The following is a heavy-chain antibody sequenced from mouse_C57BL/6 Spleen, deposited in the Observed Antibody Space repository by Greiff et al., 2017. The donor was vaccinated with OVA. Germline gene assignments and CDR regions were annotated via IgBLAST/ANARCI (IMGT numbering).Heavy chain of an antibody. CDR3: ASLLYGSSYFAY. CDR2: IWSGGST. J-gene: IGHJ3*01. D-gene: IGHD1-1*01. Sequence: QVQLQQSGPGLVQPSQSLSITCTVSGFSLTSYGVHWVRQSPGKGLEWLGVIWSGGSTDYNAAFISRLSISKDNTKSQFFFKMNSLQADDTAIYYCASLLYGSSYFAYWGQGTLVTVSA. V-gene: IGHV2-2*01. CDR1: GFSLTSYG.